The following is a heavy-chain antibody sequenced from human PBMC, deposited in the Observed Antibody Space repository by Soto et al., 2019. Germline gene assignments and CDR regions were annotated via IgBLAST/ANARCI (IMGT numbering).Heavy chain of an antibody. CDR1: GFTFSSYW. J-gene: IGHJ4*02. D-gene: IGHD4-17*01. V-gene: IGHV3-74*01. CDR2: INSDGSST. Sequence: GGSLRLSCAASGFTFSSYWMHWVRQAPGKGLVWVSRINSDGSSTSYADSVKGRFTISRDNAKNTLYLQMNSLGAEDTAVYYCAREDYGDYVDFDYWGQGTLVTVSS. CDR3: AREDYGDYVDFDY.